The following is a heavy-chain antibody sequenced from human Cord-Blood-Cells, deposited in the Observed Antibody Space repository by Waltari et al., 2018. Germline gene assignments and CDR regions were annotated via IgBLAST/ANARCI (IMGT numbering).Heavy chain of an antibody. CDR3: ARLGDFWSGYYPWDYMDV. Sequence: EVQLVQSGAEVKKPGESLQISCKGSGYSFTSYWIGWVRPLSGKGLEWMGIIYPGDSDTRYSPSFQGQVTISADKSISTAYLQWSSLKASDTAMYYCARLGDFWSGYYPWDYMDVWGKGTTVTVSS. D-gene: IGHD3-3*01. V-gene: IGHV5-51*01. CDR1: GYSFTSYW. J-gene: IGHJ6*03. CDR2: IYPGDSDT.